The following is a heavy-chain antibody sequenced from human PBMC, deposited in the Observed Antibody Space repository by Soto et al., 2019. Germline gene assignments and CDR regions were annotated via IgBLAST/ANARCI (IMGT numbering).Heavy chain of an antibody. V-gene: IGHV4-39*01. J-gene: IGHJ4*02. Sequence: QLQLQESGPGLVKPSETLSLTCTVSGGSISSSSYYWGWIRQPPGKGLEWIGSIYYSGSTYYNPSLKSRVTISVDTSKNQSSLKLSSVTAADTAVYYCARHYDLVGDYDYWGQGTLVTVSS. CDR3: ARHYDLVGDYDY. CDR1: GGSISSSSYY. D-gene: IGHD4-17*01. CDR2: IYYSGST.